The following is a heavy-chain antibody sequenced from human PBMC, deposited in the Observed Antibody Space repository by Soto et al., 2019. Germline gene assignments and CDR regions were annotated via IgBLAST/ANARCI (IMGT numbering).Heavy chain of an antibody. D-gene: IGHD2-15*01. J-gene: IGHJ5*02. V-gene: IGHV4-31*03. CDR3: ARGGRWPAGNCFDP. CDR2: IYYSGST. CDR1: GGSISSGGYY. Sequence: SETLSLTCTVSGGSISSGGYYWSWIRQHPGKGLEWIGYIYYSGSTYYNPSLKSRVTISVDTSKNQFSLKLSSVTAADTAVYYCARGGRWPAGNCFDPWGQGTLVTVSS.